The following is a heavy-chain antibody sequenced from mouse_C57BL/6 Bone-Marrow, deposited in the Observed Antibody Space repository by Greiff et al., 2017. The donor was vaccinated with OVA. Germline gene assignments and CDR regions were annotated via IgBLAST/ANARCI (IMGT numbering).Heavy chain of an antibody. Sequence: QVQLQQSGAELARPGAPVKLSCKASGYTFTSYGISWVKQRTGQGLEWIGEIYPRSGNTYYNEKFKGKATLTADKSSSTAYMELRSLTSEDSAVYFCARPSYYYGSTDWYFDVWGTGTTVTVSS. V-gene: IGHV1-81*01. D-gene: IGHD1-1*01. CDR3: ARPSYYYGSTDWYFDV. J-gene: IGHJ1*03. CDR1: GYTFTSYG. CDR2: IYPRSGNT.